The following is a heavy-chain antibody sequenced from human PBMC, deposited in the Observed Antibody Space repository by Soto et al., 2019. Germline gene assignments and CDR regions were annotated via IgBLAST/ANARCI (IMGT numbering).Heavy chain of an antibody. V-gene: IGHV3-23*01. CDR3: ANGGMDFDWLFEY. Sequence: GGSLRLSCAASGFTFSSYAMSWVRQAPGKGLEWVSAISGSGGSTYYADSVKGRFTISRDNSKNTLYLQMNSLRAEDTGVYYCANGGMDFDWLFEYWGQGTLVTVSS. D-gene: IGHD3-9*01. J-gene: IGHJ4*02. CDR2: ISGSGGST. CDR1: GFTFSSYA.